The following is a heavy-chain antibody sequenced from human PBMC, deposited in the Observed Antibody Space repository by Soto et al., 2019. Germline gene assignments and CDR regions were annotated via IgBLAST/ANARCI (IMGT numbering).Heavy chain of an antibody. Sequence: GGSLRLSCAASGFTFSSYAMSWVRQAPGKGLEWVSAISSSGGSTYYADSVKGRFTISRDNSKNTLYLQMNSLRAEDTAVYYCAKDGVPIRRGYPNPDYGGQGTLVTVCS. V-gene: IGHV3-23*01. J-gene: IGHJ4*02. CDR3: AKDGVPIRRGYPNPDY. CDR1: GFTFSSYA. D-gene: IGHD3-22*01. CDR2: ISSSGGST.